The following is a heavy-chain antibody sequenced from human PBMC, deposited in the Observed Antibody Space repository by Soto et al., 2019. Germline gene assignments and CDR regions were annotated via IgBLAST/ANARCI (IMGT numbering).Heavy chain of an antibody. Sequence: QLQLQESGPGLVKPSETLSLSCTVSGDSISSTSYYWGWIRQPPAKGLEWIGSVYHTRSTYDNPSLKSRVTISVDTSRNQFSLKLSSVTAADTAVYYCARLYYDSRGYYWFDPWGQGTLVTVS. CDR3: ARLYYDSRGYYWFDP. D-gene: IGHD3-22*01. V-gene: IGHV4-39*01. J-gene: IGHJ5*02. CDR2: VYHTRST. CDR1: GDSISSTSYY.